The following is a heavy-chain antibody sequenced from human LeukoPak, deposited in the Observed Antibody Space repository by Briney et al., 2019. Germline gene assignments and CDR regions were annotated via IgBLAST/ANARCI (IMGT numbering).Heavy chain of an antibody. Sequence: GGSLRLSCAASGLTFSSYEMNWVRQAPGKGLEWISYISSASNMIYYAESVKGRFTISRDNAKNSLYLQMNSLRAKDTAVYYCATASGSWYRYYFDSWGQGILVTVSS. CDR1: GLTFSSYE. CDR2: ISSASNMI. V-gene: IGHV3-48*03. J-gene: IGHJ4*02. CDR3: ATASGSWYRYYFDS. D-gene: IGHD6-13*01.